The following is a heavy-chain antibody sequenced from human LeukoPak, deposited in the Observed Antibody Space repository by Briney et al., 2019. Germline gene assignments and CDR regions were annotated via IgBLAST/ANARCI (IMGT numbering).Heavy chain of an antibody. D-gene: IGHD2-15*01. J-gene: IGHJ4*02. CDR1: GYSFTSYW. CDR3: ARFPSVVVTAEHYFDY. Sequence: GESLKISCKGSGYSFTSYWIGWVRQMPGKGLEWMGIICPGDSDTRYSPSFQGQVTISADKSITTAYLQWSSLKASDTAMYYCARFPSVVVTAEHYFDYWGQGTLVTVSS. V-gene: IGHV5-51*01. CDR2: ICPGDSDT.